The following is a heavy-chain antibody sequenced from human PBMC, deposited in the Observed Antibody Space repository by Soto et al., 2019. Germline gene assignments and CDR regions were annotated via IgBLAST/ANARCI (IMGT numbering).Heavy chain of an antibody. CDR2: ISDSGRST. CDR1: TYA. V-gene: IGHV3-23*01. Sequence: TYALSWVRQAPEKGLEWLSAISDSGRSTYYADSVKGRFAISRDDSKNTVFLQMNSLRAEDTAIYYCARTFPKAGSAHYYYTLGVWGQGTTVTVSS. CDR3: ARTFPKAGSAHYYYTLGV. D-gene: IGHD5-12*01. J-gene: IGHJ6*02.